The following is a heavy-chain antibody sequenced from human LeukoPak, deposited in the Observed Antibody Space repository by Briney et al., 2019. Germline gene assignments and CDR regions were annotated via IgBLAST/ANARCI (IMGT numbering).Heavy chain of an antibody. CDR3: ARNYNGTSC. Sequence: PGGSLRLSCVASGLTFTNYGMMWVRQAPGKGLVWVSYINSDGRSTTYADSVKGRFTISRDNAKNTLYLQMNSLRAEDTAMYYCARNYNGTSCWGQGTLVIVSS. J-gene: IGHJ4*02. D-gene: IGHD1-26*01. CDR1: GLTFTNYG. V-gene: IGHV3-74*01. CDR2: INSDGRST.